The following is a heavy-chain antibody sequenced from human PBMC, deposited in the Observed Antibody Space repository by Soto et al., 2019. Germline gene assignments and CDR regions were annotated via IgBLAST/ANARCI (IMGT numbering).Heavy chain of an antibody. Sequence: SETLSLTCTVSGGSISSYYWSWIRQPPGKGLEWIGYIYYSGSTNYNPSLKSRVTISVDTSKNQFSLKLSSVTAADTAVYYCAGRIAAAGCLDYWGQGTLVTSPQ. V-gene: IGHV4-59*01. D-gene: IGHD6-13*01. CDR1: GGSISSYY. CDR3: AGRIAAAGCLDY. J-gene: IGHJ4*02. CDR2: IYYSGST.